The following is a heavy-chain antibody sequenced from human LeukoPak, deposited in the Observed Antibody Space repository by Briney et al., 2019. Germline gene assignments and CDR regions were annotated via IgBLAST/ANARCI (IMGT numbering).Heavy chain of an antibody. CDR2: IYSGGRT. CDR3: ARGLHNPDIAAAGQPGGPYYFDY. V-gene: IGHV3-66*01. D-gene: IGHD6-13*01. Sequence: PGGSLRLSCAASGFTVSSNYMSWVRQAPGKGLEWVSVIYSGGRTYYADSVKGRFTISRDNSKNTLYLQMNSLRAEDTAVYYCARGLHNPDIAAAGQPGGPYYFDYWGQGTLVTVSS. CDR1: GFTVSSNY. J-gene: IGHJ4*02.